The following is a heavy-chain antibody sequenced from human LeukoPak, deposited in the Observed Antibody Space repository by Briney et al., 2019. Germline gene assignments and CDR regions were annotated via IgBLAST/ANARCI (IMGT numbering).Heavy chain of an antibody. CDR3: ARVVVDTAMAYYFDY. Sequence: PSETLSRTSIVYAVSISSYYWSWLRHPPGTGLEWIGNIYYSWSTNYNPSLKSRVTISVEPSTTQSSLKLRSVTAADTAVYYCARVVVDTAMAYYFDYWGQGTLVTVSS. J-gene: IGHJ4*02. V-gene: IGHV4-59*01. CDR2: IYYSWST. CDR1: AVSISSYY. D-gene: IGHD5-18*01.